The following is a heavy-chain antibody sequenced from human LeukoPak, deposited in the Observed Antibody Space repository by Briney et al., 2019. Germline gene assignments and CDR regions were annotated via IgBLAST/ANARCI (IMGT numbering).Heavy chain of an antibody. CDR1: GGSISSYY. V-gene: IGHV4-59*01. D-gene: IGHD3-16*01. CDR2: IYYSGST. J-gene: IGHJ4*02. Sequence: SSETLSLTCTVSGGSISSYYWSWIRQPPGKGLEWIGYIYYSGSTNYNPSLKSRVTISVDTSKNQFSLKLSSVTAADPAVYYCARVFYGYGRGGGFFDYWGQGTLVTVSS. CDR3: ARVFYGYGRGGGFFDY.